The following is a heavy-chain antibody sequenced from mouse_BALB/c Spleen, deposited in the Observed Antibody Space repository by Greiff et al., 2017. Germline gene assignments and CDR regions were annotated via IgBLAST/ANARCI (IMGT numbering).Heavy chain of an antibody. CDR1: GFNIKDTY. D-gene: IGHD2-13*01. J-gene: IGHJ2*01. V-gene: IGHV14-3*02. CDR3: ASSDNLDY. CDR2: FDPANGNT. Sequence: VQLQQSGAELVKPGASVKFSCTASGFNIKDTYMHWVKQRPEQGLEWIGRFDPANGNTKYDPKFQGKATITADTSSNTACLQLSSLTSEDTAVYYCASSDNLDYWGQGTTLTVSA.